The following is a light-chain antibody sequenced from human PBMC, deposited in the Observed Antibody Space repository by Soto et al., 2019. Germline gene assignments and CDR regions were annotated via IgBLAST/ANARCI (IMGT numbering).Light chain of an antibody. Sequence: VMPQSPATLSVSPGERATLSCWASETVATNLAWYQQKPGQAPRLLISGASTRAAGISDRFRGSGSGTEFTLNISSLRSEDSAIYYCQQYFEWPPMTFGQGTKV. J-gene: IGKJ1*01. CDR1: ETVATN. CDR3: QQYFEWPPMT. CDR2: GAS. V-gene: IGKV3-15*01.